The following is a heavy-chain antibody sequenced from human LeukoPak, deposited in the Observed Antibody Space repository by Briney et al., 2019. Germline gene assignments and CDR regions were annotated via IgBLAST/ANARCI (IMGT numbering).Heavy chain of an antibody. V-gene: IGHV3-33*01. CDR2: IWYDGSNQ. CDR1: GFTFSSYG. D-gene: IGHD2-15*01. J-gene: IGHJ4*02. CDR3: ARDQNHCSGGSCYGPFDY. Sequence: GRSLRLSCGASGFTFSSYGMHWVRQAPGKGLEWVAVIWYDGSNQDYADSVKGRFTISRDNSKNTLYLQMNSLRAEDTAVYYCARDQNHCSGGSCYGPFDYWGQGTLVTVSS.